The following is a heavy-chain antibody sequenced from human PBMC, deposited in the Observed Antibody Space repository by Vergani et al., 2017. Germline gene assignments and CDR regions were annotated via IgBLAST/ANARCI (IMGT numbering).Heavy chain of an antibody. V-gene: IGHV1-69*18. CDR2: IIPIFGTA. CDR1: GGTFSSYA. J-gene: IGHJ6*02. CDR3: ARHFGVVISYYYYYYGMDV. Sequence: QVQLVQSGAEVKKPGASVKVSCKASGGTFSSYAISWVRQAPGQGLEWMGRIIPIFGTANYAQKFQGRVTITADESTSTAYMELSSLRSEDTAVYYCARHFGVVISYYYYYYGMDVWGQGTTVTVSS. D-gene: IGHD3-3*01.